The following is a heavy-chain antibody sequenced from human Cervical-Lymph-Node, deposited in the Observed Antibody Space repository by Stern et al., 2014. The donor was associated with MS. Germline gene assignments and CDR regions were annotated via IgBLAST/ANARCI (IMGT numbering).Heavy chain of an antibody. D-gene: IGHD2-21*02. Sequence: EVHLVESGAEVKKPGESLKISCKGSGYSFTSYWIGWVRQMPGKGLEWMGIIYPGDSDTRYSPSFQGQVTISADKSISTAYLQWSSLKASDTAMYYCARRILGYCGGDCSLDYWGQGTLVTVS. V-gene: IGHV5-51*01. CDR3: ARRILGYCGGDCSLDY. J-gene: IGHJ4*02. CDR2: IYPGDSDT. CDR1: GYSFTSYW.